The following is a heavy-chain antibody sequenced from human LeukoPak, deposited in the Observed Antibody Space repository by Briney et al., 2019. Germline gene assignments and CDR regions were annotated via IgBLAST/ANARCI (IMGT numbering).Heavy chain of an antibody. Sequence: PGGSLRLSCAASGFTFSNYGMHWVRQAPGKGLEWVPVIWYDGSNKYYADSVKGRFTISRDYSKNTLYLQMNSLRAEDTALYYCARDPPHYSSSWYYFDYWGQGTLVTVSS. V-gene: IGHV3-33*01. CDR1: GFTFSNYG. CDR2: IWYDGSNK. D-gene: IGHD6-13*01. CDR3: ARDPPHYSSSWYYFDY. J-gene: IGHJ4*02.